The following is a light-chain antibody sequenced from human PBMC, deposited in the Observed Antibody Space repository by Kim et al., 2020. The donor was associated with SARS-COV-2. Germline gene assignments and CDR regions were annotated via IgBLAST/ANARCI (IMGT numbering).Light chain of an antibody. CDR1: QDISSW. J-gene: IGKJ4*01. Sequence: ASVGDRAAMTCRAGQDISSWLAWYQQKPGKPPKLLIYGGSNLQSGVPSRFSGSKSGTNFTLTIDTLQPDDFATYYCQQAHTFPLTFGGGTKVDIK. CDR2: GGS. CDR3: QQAHTFPLT. V-gene: IGKV1-12*01.